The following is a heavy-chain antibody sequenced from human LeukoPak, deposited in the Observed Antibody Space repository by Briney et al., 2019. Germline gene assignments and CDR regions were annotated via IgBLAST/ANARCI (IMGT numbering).Heavy chain of an antibody. V-gene: IGHV3-48*02. CDR2: ISSSSTTI. CDR3: ARGLHSSGYYYVYYYYGMDV. D-gene: IGHD3-22*01. CDR1: GFTFSSYS. Sequence: GGSLRLSCAASGFTFSSYSMNWVRQAPGKGLEWVSYISSSSTTIYYADSVKGRFTIYRDNAKNSLYLQMNSLRDEDTAVYYCARGLHSSGYYYVYYYYGMDVWGQGTTVTVSS. J-gene: IGHJ6*02.